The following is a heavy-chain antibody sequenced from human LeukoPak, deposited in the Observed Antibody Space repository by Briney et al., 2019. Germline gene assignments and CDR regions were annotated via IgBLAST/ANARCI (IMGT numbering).Heavy chain of an antibody. CDR3: ANPIAAASNWRAFDI. CDR1: GFTFSSYA. D-gene: IGHD6-13*01. CDR2: ISGSDGST. V-gene: IGHV3-23*01. Sequence: PGGSLRLSCAASGFTFSSYAMSWVRQAPGKGLEWVSGISGSDGSTNYADSVKGRFTISRENSKNTLYLQMNSLRAEDTAVYYCANPIAAASNWRAFDIWGQGTMVTVSS. J-gene: IGHJ3*02.